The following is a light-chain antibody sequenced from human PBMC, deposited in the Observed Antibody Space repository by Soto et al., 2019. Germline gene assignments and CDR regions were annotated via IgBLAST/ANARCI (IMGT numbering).Light chain of an antibody. CDR2: DTT. CDR3: HQRNT. Sequence: VLTQSPVTLSLSPGDRTTLSCRASQSVSTYLAWYRQVPGQPPRLLIYDTTNRAAGITPRFSGSRSGTDFTLTISSVEPEYFALYYCHQRNTFGQGTRLEIK. J-gene: IGKJ5*01. CDR1: QSVSTY. V-gene: IGKV3-11*01.